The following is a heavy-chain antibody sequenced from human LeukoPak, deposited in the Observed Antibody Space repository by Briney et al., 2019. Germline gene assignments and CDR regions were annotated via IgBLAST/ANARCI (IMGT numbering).Heavy chain of an antibody. CDR3: AKDVSDIVATTSYGMDV. D-gene: IGHD5-12*01. J-gene: IGHJ6*02. V-gene: IGHV3-30*18. Sequence: PGGSLRLSCSASGXTFSSYGMHWVRQAPGKGLEWVAVISYDGSNKYYADSVKGRFTISRDNSKNTLYLQMNSLRAEDTAVYYCAKDVSDIVATTSYGMDVWGQGTTVTVSS. CDR1: GXTFSSYG. CDR2: ISYDGSNK.